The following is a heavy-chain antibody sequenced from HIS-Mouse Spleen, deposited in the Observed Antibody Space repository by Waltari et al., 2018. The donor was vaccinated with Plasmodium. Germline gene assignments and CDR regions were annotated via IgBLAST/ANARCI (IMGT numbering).Heavy chain of an antibody. D-gene: IGHD6-13*01. J-gene: IGHJ1*01. CDR1: GYTFPGHY. V-gene: IGHV1-2*02. CDR2: INPNSGGT. Sequence: QVQLVQSGAEVKKPGASVKVSCKASGYTFPGHYMHWVRQAPGQGLEWMGWINPNSGGTNYAQKFQGRVTMTRDTSISTAYMELSRLRSDDTAVYYCARVLGYKAAAGTFVEYFQHWGQGTLVTVSS. CDR3: ARVLGYKAAAGTFVEYFQH.